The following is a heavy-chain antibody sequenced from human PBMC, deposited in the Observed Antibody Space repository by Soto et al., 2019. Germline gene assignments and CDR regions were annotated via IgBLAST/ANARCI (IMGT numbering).Heavy chain of an antibody. D-gene: IGHD3-10*01. J-gene: IGHJ5*02. CDR2: ISGRGDET. Sequence: EVKLMESGGALVQPGGSLRLSCAASGFTFGHSAITWVRQAPGKGLEWVSTISGRGDETFYSDSVKGRFTVSRDNSRNPASLQLNSLRVEDTAVYFCSRGGHLSAFGPWGQGTLVTVTS. V-gene: IGHV3-23*01. CDR1: GFTFGHSA. CDR3: SRGGHLSAFGP.